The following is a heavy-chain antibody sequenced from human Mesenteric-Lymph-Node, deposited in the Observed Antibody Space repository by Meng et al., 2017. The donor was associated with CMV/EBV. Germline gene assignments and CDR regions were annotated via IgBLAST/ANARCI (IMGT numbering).Heavy chain of an antibody. CDR3: ARGFRPYYFDY. CDR2: IYYSGST. CDR1: GGSISSGGYY. Sequence: SETLSLTCTVSGGSISSGGYYWSWIRQHPGKGLEWIGYIYYSGSTYYNPSLKSRVTILVDTSKNQFSLKMNSVTAADTAVYYCARGFRPYYFDYWGQGTLVTVSS. J-gene: IGHJ4*02. V-gene: IGHV4-31*03.